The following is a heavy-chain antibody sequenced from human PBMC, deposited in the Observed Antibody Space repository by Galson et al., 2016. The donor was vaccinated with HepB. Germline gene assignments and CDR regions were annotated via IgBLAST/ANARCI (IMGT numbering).Heavy chain of an antibody. CDR3: ARQGDHAGRFDY. D-gene: IGHD1-26*01. Sequence: SETLSLTCTVSGDSISSNNSYWGWIRQPPGKGLEWIGSFYYSGGTYYNPSLKSRVTISVDTSNNQFSLKLISVTAADTAVFYCARQGDHAGRFDYWGQGTPVTVSS. J-gene: IGHJ4*02. CDR1: GDSISSNNSY. V-gene: IGHV4-39*01. CDR2: FYYSGGT.